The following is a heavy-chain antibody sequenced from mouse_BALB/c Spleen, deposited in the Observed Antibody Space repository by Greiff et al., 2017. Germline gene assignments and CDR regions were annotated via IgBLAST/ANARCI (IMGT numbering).Heavy chain of an antibody. J-gene: IGHJ4*01. CDR1: GYAFTNYL. CDR3: ALDSAGYFYAMDY. CDR2: INPGSGGT. V-gene: IGHV1-54*01. Sequence: VQLQQSGAELVRPGTSVKVSCKASGYAFTNYLIEWVKQRPGQGLEWIGVINPGSGGTNYNEKFKGKATLTADKSSSTAYMQLSSLTSDDSAVYFCALDSAGYFYAMDYWGQGTSVTVSS. D-gene: IGHD3-2*01.